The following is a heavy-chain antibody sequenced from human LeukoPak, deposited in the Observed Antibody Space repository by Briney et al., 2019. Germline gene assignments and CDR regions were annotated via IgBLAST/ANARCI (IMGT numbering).Heavy chain of an antibody. Sequence: AGRSLRLSCAASGFTSSSYAMHWVRQAPGKGLEWVAVIWYDGSHKYYADSVKGRFTISRDNSKNTLHLQMNSLRAEDTAVYYCARDLLLWFGELSGDSDYWGQGTLVTVSS. CDR1: GFTSSSYA. J-gene: IGHJ4*02. D-gene: IGHD3-10*01. V-gene: IGHV3-33*08. CDR2: IWYDGSHK. CDR3: ARDLLLWFGELSGDSDY.